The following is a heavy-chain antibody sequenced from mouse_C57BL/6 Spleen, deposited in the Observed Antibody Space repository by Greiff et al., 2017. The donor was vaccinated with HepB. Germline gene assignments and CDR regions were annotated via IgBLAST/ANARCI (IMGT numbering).Heavy chain of an antibody. D-gene: IGHD1-1*01. CDR1: GYTFTDYY. V-gene: IGHV1-26*01. CDR3: AREGYGSSYGFDY. CDR2: INPNNGGT. Sequence: EVQLQQSGPELVKPGASVKISCKASGYTFTDYYMNWVKQSHGKSLEWIGDINPNNGGTSYNQKFKGKATLTVDKSSSTAYMELRSLTSEDSAVYYCAREGYGSSYGFDYWGQGTTLTVSS. J-gene: IGHJ2*01.